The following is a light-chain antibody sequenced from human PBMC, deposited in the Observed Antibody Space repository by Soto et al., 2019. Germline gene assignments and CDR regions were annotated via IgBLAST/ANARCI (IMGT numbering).Light chain of an antibody. V-gene: IGKV1-39*01. Sequence: DIQMTQSASSLSASVGDRVTITCRASQTINTYLNGYQQKPGKAPKLLIYTASSLQSGGPSRFSGSGAGTDFTFTISSLQPEDFATYYCQQSYSTPWTFGQGTKVDIK. CDR1: QTINTY. J-gene: IGKJ1*01. CDR2: TAS. CDR3: QQSYSTPWT.